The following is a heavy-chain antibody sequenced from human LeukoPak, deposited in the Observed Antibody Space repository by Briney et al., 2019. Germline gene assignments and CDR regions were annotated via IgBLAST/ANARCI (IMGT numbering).Heavy chain of an antibody. V-gene: IGHV4-4*02. CDR2: IYHDGST. D-gene: IGHD3-16*02. CDR1: RGSISSNNW. CDR3: ARGRRITFGGVIASNWFDP. J-gene: IGHJ5*02. Sequence: SETLSLTCAVSRGSISSNNWWIWVRQSPEKGLECIGEIYHDGSTNYNPSLKSRVTISMDKSKNQLSLKLSSVTAADTALYYCARGRRITFGGVIASNWFDPWGQGNLVTVSS.